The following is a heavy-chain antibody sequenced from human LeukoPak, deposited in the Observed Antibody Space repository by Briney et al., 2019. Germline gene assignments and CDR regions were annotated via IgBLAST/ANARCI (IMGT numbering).Heavy chain of an antibody. CDR3: ARPGITIFGVVSRDFDL. CDR2: INHSGST. V-gene: IGHV4-34*01. J-gene: IGHJ2*01. D-gene: IGHD3-3*01. CDR1: GGSFSGYY. Sequence: SETLSLTCAVYGGSFSGYYWSWIRQPPGKGLEWIGGINHSGSTNYNPSLKSRVTISVDTSKNQFSLKLSSVTAADTAVYYCARPGITIFGVVSRDFDLWGRGTLVTVSS.